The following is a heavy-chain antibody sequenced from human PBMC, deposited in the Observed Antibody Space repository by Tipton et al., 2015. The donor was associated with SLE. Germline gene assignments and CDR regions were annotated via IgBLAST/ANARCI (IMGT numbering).Heavy chain of an antibody. D-gene: IGHD3-3*01. V-gene: IGHV4-39*01. J-gene: IGHJ3*02. CDR3: ARHKRGVTVGGAFDI. CDR1: GGSIRSSSHY. CDR2: IYYSGST. Sequence: TLSLTCTVSGGSIRSSSHYWGWIRQPPGKGLEWIGSIYYSGSTYYNPSLTSRVTISVDTSKNQFSLKLTSETAADTSTYYCARHKRGVTVGGAFDIWGQGTMVTVSS.